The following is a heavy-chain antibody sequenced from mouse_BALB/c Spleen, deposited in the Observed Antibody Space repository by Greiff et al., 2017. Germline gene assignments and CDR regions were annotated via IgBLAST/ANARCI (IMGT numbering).Heavy chain of an antibody. V-gene: IGHV5-6*01. CDR3: ARQDSTVVGRDFDY. CDR2: ISSGGSYT. CDR1: GFTFSSYG. D-gene: IGHD1-1*01. J-gene: IGHJ2*01. Sequence: EVKLVESGGDLVKPGGSLKLSCAASGFTFSSYGMSWVRQTPDKRLEWVATISSGGSYTYYPDSVKGRFTISRDNAKNTLYLQMSSLKSEDTAMYYCARQDSTVVGRDFDYWGQGTTLTVSS.